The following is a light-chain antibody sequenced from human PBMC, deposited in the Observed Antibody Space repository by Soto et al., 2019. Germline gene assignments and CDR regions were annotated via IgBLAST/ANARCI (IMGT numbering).Light chain of an antibody. V-gene: IGKV3-20*01. CDR2: DAS. CDR3: QQYGSSWT. Sequence: EIVLTQSPGTLSLSPGERATVSCRASQSVSSSYLAWYQQKPGQAPRLLIYDASSRATGIPDRFSGSGSGTDLTLTISRLEPEDFAVYYCQQYGSSWTFGQGTMVEIK. J-gene: IGKJ1*01. CDR1: QSVSSSY.